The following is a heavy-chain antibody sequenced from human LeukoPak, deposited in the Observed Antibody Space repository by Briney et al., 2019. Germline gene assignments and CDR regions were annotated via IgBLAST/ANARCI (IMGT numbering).Heavy chain of an antibody. J-gene: IGHJ4*02. D-gene: IGHD2-15*01. CDR3: ARALYCSGGSCYHLLGRALFDF. CDR2: IYYSGST. V-gene: IGHV4-39*01. CDR1: GGSISSSNYY. Sequence: SETLSLTCTVSGGSISSSNYYWGWIRQPPGKVLEWIGSIYYSGSTYYNPSLKSRVTISVDTSKNQFSLKLSSVTAADTAVYYCARALYCSGGSCYHLLGRALFDFWGQGTLVTVSS.